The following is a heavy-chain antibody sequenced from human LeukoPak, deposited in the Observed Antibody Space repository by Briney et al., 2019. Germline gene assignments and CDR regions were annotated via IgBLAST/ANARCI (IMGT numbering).Heavy chain of an antibody. CDR2: IYYSGST. CDR3: ARGRDGYPGDFDY. CDR1: GGSISSSSYY. V-gene: IGHV4-39*01. J-gene: IGHJ4*02. Sequence: SETLSLTCTVSGGSISSSSYYWGWIRQPPGKGLEWIGSIYYSGSTYYNPSLKSRVTISVDTSKNQFSLKLSSVTAADTAVYYCARGRDGYPGDFDYWGQGTLVTVSS. D-gene: IGHD5-24*01.